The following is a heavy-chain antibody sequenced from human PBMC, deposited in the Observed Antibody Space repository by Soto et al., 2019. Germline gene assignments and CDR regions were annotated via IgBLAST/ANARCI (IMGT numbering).Heavy chain of an antibody. Sequence: ASVKVSCKASGYTFTSYAMHWVRQAPGQRLEWMGWIDAGNGNTKYSQKFQGRVTITRDTSASTAYMELSSLRSEDTAVYYCARLRWELPDYYYYGMDVWGQGTTVTVSS. D-gene: IGHD1-26*01. CDR2: IDAGNGNT. V-gene: IGHV1-3*01. CDR1: GYTFTSYA. J-gene: IGHJ6*02. CDR3: ARLRWELPDYYYYGMDV.